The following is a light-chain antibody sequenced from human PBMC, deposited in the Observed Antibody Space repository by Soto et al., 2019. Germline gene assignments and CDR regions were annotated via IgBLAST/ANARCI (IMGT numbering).Light chain of an antibody. Sequence: EIVLTQSPGTLSLSPGERATRSCRASQSVSSSYLAWYQQKPGQAPRLLIYGASSRATGIPDRFSGSGSGTDFTLTISRLEPEDFAVYYCQQSGSSPQTFGQGTQVEIK. CDR2: GAS. CDR3: QQSGSSPQT. CDR1: QSVSSSY. J-gene: IGKJ1*01. V-gene: IGKV3-20*01.